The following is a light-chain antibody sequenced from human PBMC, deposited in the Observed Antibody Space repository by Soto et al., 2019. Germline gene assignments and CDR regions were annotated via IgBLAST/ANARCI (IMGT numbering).Light chain of an antibody. CDR3: QQFNNWHT. V-gene: IGKV3-15*01. CDR1: QSVGSD. Sequence: EIVMTQSPATLSVFPGERATLSCRASQSVGSDLAWYQQKPGQPPRLLIYSASTRATGVPARFSGSGSGTEFTLTISSLQFEDFAVYYCQQFNNWHTFGQGTKLEIK. CDR2: SAS. J-gene: IGKJ2*01.